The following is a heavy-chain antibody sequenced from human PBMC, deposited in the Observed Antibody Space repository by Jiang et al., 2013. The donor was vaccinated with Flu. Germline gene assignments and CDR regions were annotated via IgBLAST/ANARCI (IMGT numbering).Heavy chain of an antibody. CDR1: GGSISSSSYY. D-gene: IGHD3-22*01. J-gene: IGHJ4*02. CDR3: ARHFIVYGSSGYYPDY. V-gene: IGHV4-39*01. Sequence: GPGLVKPSETLSLTCTVSGGSISSSSYYWGWIRQPPGKGLEWIGSIYYSGSTYYNPSLKSRVTISVDTSKNQFSLKLSSVTAADTAVYYCARHFIVYGSSGYYPDYWGQGTLVTVSS. CDR2: IYYSGST.